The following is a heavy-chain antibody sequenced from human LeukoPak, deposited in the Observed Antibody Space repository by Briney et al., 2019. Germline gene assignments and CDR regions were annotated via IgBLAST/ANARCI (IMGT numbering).Heavy chain of an antibody. V-gene: IGHV1-18*01. CDR2: ISAYNGNT. J-gene: IGHJ4*02. CDR1: GYTFTSYG. CDR3: ARDTRGSGWYLSPNGY. Sequence: GASVKVSCKASGYTFTSYGISWVRQAPGQGLEWMGWISAYNGNTNYAQKLQGRVTMTTDTSTSTAYMELRSLRSDGTAVYYCARDTRGSGWYLSPNGYWGQGTLVTVSS. D-gene: IGHD6-19*01.